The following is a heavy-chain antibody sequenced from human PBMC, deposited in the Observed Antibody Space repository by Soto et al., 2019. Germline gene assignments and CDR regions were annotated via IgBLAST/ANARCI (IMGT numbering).Heavy chain of an antibody. D-gene: IGHD1-26*01. J-gene: IGHJ6*03. CDR1: GGSISSSSYY. CDR2: IYYSGST. V-gene: IGHV4-39*01. CDR3: ARHRGQGGNYYYYYMDV. Sequence: PSETLSLTCTVSGGSISSSSYYWGWIRQPPGKGLEWIGSIYYSGSTYYNPSLKSRVTISVDTSKNQFSLKLSSVTAADTAVYYCARHRGQGGNYYYYYMDVWGKGTTVTVSS.